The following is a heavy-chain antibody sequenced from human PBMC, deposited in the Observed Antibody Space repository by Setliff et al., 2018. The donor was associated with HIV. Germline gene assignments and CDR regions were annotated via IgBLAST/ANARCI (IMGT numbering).Heavy chain of an antibody. CDR2: MHPGSGNT. Sequence: ASVKVSCKASGYTFSSDEIGWVRHVTGQGFEWMGWMHPGSGNTGFAAKFQGRVTMTRDTSTQTAYMELTSLTFHDTAVYYCAKDPPTLQWAFDYWGQGTLVTVSS. CDR1: GYTFSSDE. D-gene: IGHD2-8*01. J-gene: IGHJ4*02. CDR3: AKDPPTLQWAFDY. V-gene: IGHV1-8*01.